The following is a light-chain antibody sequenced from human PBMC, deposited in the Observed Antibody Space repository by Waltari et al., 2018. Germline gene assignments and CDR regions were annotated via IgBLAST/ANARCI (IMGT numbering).Light chain of an antibody. V-gene: IGKV3-15*01. CDR1: QSVGSN. CDR2: GVS. J-gene: IGKJ4*01. Sequence: EIVMTQSPATLSVSPGERATLSCRASQSVGSNLAWYQQKPGQAPRLLIYGVSTRATGIPARFSGSGSGTEFTLTISSLQSEDFAVYYCQQYNNWPLTFGGGTKVEIK. CDR3: QQYNNWPLT.